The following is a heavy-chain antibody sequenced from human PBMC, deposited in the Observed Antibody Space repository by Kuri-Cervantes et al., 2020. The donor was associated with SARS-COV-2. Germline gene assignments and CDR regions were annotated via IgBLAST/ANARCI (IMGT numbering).Heavy chain of an antibody. D-gene: IGHD3/OR15-3a*01. J-gene: IGHJ4*02. CDR1: GFTFSSYG. Sequence: GGSLRLSGAASGFTFSSYGMHWVRQAPGKGLEWVAVIWYDGSNKYYADSVKGRFTISRDNSKNTLYLQMNSLRAEDTAVYYCARGYADFPTPNDYWGQGTLVTVSS. CDR3: ARGYADFPTPNDY. CDR2: IWYDGSNK. V-gene: IGHV3-33*01.